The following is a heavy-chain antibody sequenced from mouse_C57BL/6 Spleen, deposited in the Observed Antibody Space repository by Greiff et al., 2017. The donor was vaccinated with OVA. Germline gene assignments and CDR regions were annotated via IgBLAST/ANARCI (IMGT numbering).Heavy chain of an antibody. CDR2: INPGSGGT. J-gene: IGHJ3*01. V-gene: IGHV1-54*01. CDR3: ARSSYYAY. D-gene: IGHD2-12*01. Sequence: VQLQQSGAELVRPGTSVKVSCKASGYAFTNYLIEWVKQRPGQGLEWIGVINPGSGGTNYNEKFKGKATLTADKSSSTAYMQLSSLTSEDSAVYFCARSSYYAYWGQGTLVTVSA. CDR1: GYAFTNYL.